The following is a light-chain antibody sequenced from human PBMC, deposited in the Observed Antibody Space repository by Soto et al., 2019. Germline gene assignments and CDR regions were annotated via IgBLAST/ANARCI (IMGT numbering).Light chain of an antibody. CDR3: CSYASSNSYV. J-gene: IGLJ1*01. CDR2: DVS. Sequence: QSVLTQPASVSGSPGQSITISCTGTSSDVGGYNFVTWYQQHPGEAPKLMIHDVSSRASGVPNRFSGSKSGTTASLTISGLQAEDEADYYCCSYASSNSYVFGNGTKVTVL. V-gene: IGLV2-14*03. CDR1: SSDVGGYNF.